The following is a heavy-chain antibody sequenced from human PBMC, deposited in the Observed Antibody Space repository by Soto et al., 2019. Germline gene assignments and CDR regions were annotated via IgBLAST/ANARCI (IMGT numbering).Heavy chain of an antibody. CDR1: GFTFSSYA. Sequence: GGSLRLSCAASGFTFSSYAMSWVRQAPGKGLEWVSAISGSGGNTYYADSVKGRFTISRDNSKNTLYLQMNSLRAEDTAVYYCAKDALDSLSSRYFQHWGQGTLVTVSS. CDR3: AKDALDSLSSRYFQH. CDR2: ISGSGGNT. V-gene: IGHV3-23*01. D-gene: IGHD2-2*03. J-gene: IGHJ1*01.